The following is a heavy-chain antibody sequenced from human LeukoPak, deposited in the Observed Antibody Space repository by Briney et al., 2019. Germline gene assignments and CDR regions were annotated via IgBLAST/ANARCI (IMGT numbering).Heavy chain of an antibody. Sequence: GGSLRLSCAASGFTFSTSDMNWIRQAPGKGLEWVSYISSSGSTIYYADSVKGRFTISRDNAKNSLYLKMNSLRAEDTAVYYCATPYSGSYLWGQGTLVTVSS. CDR3: ATPYSGSYL. D-gene: IGHD1-26*01. V-gene: IGHV3-48*03. CDR1: GFTFSTSD. CDR2: ISSSGSTI. J-gene: IGHJ5*02.